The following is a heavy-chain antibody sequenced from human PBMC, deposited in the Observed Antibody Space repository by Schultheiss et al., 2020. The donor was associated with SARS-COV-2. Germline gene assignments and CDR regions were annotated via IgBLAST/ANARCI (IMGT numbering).Heavy chain of an antibody. CDR1: GFTFSNYA. D-gene: IGHD1-26*01. Sequence: GSLRLSCAASGFTFSNYAMSWVRQAPGKGLEWIGYIYYSGSTYYNPSLKSRLTISVDTSKNQLSLKLTSVTAADTAVYFCARVYSGTRSYYMDVWGKGTAVTVSS. CDR3: ARVYSGTRSYYMDV. CDR2: IYYSGST. J-gene: IGHJ6*03. V-gene: IGHV4-59*01.